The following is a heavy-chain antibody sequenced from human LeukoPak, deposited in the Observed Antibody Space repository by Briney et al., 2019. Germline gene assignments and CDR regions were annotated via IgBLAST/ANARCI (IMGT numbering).Heavy chain of an antibody. V-gene: IGHV4-31*03. CDR3: ARVFGDNQNYGDSSGYHGDY. Sequence: SQTLSLTCTVSGCSISSGGYYWSWTPPHPGKSLEWIGYIYYSGSTYHNPSLKRRVTIRIHTYKNQFSLNLSSVTAADTAVYCWARVFGDNQNYGDSSGYHGDYWGEGTLVTVSS. J-gene: IGHJ4*02. CDR1: GCSISSGGYY. CDR2: IYYSGST. D-gene: IGHD3-22*01.